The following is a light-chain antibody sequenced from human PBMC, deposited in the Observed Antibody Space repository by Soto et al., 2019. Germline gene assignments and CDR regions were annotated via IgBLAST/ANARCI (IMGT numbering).Light chain of an antibody. V-gene: IGKV3-20*01. CDR2: TAS. CDR3: QLYGSSPPYI. CDR1: QSVSSSS. J-gene: IGKJ2*01. Sequence: EIVLTQSPGTVSFSPGERATLSCRASQSVSSSSLAWYQQRPGQAPRLLIFTASSRATGTPDRFSGSGSGTDFTLTISRLEPEDFAVYYCQLYGSSPPYIFGPRTKVDI.